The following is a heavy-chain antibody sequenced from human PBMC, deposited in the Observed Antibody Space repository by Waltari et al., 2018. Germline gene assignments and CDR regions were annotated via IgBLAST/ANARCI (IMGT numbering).Heavy chain of an antibody. Sequence: EVQLVESGGGLVQPGGSLRLSCAASGFTFSSYWMSWVRQAPGKGLEWVANIKQDGTNKYYADSVKGRFTISRDNSKSTLYLQMNSLRAEDTAVYYCARGSYGNPFFDYWGQGTLVTVSS. CDR1: GFTFSSYW. D-gene: IGHD5-18*01. CDR2: IKQDGTNK. CDR3: ARGSYGNPFFDY. V-gene: IGHV3-7*01. J-gene: IGHJ4*02.